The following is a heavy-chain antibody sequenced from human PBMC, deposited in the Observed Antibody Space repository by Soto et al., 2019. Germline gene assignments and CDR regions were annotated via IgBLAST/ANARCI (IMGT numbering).Heavy chain of an antibody. CDR2: IIPIFGTA. Sequence: GASVKVSCKASGGTFSSYAISWVRQAPGQGLEWMGGIIPIFGTANYAQKFQGRVTITADESTSTAYMELSSLRSEDTAVYYCASAPGGYYYDSSGYYYAFDIWGQGTMVTVS. CDR3: ASAPGGYYYDSSGYYYAFDI. D-gene: IGHD3-22*01. CDR1: GGTFSSYA. V-gene: IGHV1-69*13. J-gene: IGHJ3*02.